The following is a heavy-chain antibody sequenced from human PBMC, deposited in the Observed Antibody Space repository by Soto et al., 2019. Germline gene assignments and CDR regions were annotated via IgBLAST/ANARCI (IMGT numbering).Heavy chain of an antibody. V-gene: IGHV4-39*01. CDR1: GGSISSSSYY. CDR3: ASPMEWLRPIDY. D-gene: IGHD5-12*01. J-gene: IGHJ4*02. CDR2: IYYSGST. Sequence: SETLSLTCTVSGGSISSSSYYWGWIRQPPGKGLEWIGSIYYSGSTYYNPSLKSRVTISVDTSKNQFSLKLSSVTAADTAVYYCASPMEWLRPIDYWGQGTLVTVPQ.